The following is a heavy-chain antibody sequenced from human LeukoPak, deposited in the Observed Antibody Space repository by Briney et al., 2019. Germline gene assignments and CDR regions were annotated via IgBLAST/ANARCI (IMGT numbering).Heavy chain of an antibody. CDR1: GYTFTSYG. J-gene: IGHJ4*02. D-gene: IGHD3-10*01. Sequence: ASVKVSCKASGYTFTSYGISWVRQAPGQGLEWMGWISAYNGNTNYAQKLQGRVTMTTDTSTSTAYMELRSLRSDDTAVYYCARDHITMVRGVNFLDYWGQGTLVTVSP. V-gene: IGHV1-18*01. CDR3: ARDHITMVRGVNFLDY. CDR2: ISAYNGNT.